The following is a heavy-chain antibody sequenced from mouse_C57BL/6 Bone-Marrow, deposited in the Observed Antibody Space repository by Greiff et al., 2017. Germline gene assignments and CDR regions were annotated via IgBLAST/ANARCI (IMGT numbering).Heavy chain of an antibody. V-gene: IGHV1-9*01. Sequence: QVQLQQSGAELMKPGASVKLSCKATGYTFTGYWIEWVKQRPGHGLEWIGEILPGSGSTNYNDKFKGKATFTADTSSNTAYMQLSSLTTEDSAIYYCARDLYWGQGTTLTVSS. J-gene: IGHJ2*01. CDR1: GYTFTGYW. CDR3: ARDLY. CDR2: ILPGSGST.